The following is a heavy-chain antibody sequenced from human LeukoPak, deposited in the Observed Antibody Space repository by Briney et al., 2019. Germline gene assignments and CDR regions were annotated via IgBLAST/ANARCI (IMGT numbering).Heavy chain of an antibody. CDR3: ARDGGGALFDY. D-gene: IGHD3-16*01. CDR2: ISAYNGNT. J-gene: IGHJ4*02. CDR1: GYSFTSYG. V-gene: IGHV1-18*01. Sequence: GESLKISCKGSGYSFTSYGISWVRQAPGQGLEWMGWISAYNGNTNYAQKLQGRVTMTTDTSTSTAYMELRSLRSDDTAVYYCARDGGGALFDYWGQGTLVTVSS.